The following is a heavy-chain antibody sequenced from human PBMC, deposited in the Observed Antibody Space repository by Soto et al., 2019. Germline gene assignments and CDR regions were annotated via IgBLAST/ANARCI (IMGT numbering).Heavy chain of an antibody. V-gene: IGHV3-23*01. D-gene: IGHD2-21*02. CDR2: ISSRGDNT. Sequence: EVQLLESGGDLVQPGGSLRLSCVASGYTFSIYAMSWVRQAPGKGLEWVSSISSRGDNTYYTDSVKGRFTISRDNSKNTVYLQMNSLSAEDTALYYCANSFYPYNGDWYSHFDNWGQGTLVTVSS. CDR1: GYTFSIYA. J-gene: IGHJ4*02. CDR3: ANSFYPYNGDWYSHFDN.